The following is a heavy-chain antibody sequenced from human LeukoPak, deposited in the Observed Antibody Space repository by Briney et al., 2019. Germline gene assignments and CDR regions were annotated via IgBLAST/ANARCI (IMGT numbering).Heavy chain of an antibody. CDR2: IYNSGIT. D-gene: IGHD1-26*01. CDR3: ARAPRYSGSYYAPKYYFDY. V-gene: IGHV4-59*01. Sequence: PSETLSLTCIASGGTISSYDWSWIRQPPGKGLDWIGYIYNSGITNHNPSLKSRVTISVDTSKNQFSLKLSSVTAADTAVYYCARAPRYSGSYYAPKYYFDYWGQGTLVTVSS. CDR1: GGTISSYD. J-gene: IGHJ4*02.